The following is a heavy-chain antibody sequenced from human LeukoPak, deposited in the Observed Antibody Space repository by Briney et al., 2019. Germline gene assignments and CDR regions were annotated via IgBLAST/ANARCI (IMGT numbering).Heavy chain of an antibody. Sequence: SETLSLTCAVYGGSFSGYYWSWIRQPPGKGLEWIGEINHSGSTNYNPSLKSRVTISVDTSKNQFSLKLSSVTAADTAVYYCARVSRAAAGTNWGQGTLVTVSS. CDR3: ARVSRAAAGTN. V-gene: IGHV4-34*01. CDR1: GGSFSGYY. J-gene: IGHJ4*02. CDR2: INHSGST. D-gene: IGHD6-13*01.